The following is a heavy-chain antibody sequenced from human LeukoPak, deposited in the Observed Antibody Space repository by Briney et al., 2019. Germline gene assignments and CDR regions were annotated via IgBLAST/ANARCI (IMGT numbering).Heavy chain of an antibody. CDR2: IYTSGST. D-gene: IGHD1-1*01. J-gene: IGHJ5*02. CDR1: GGSISSYY. V-gene: IGHV4-4*09. Sequence: SETLSLTCTVSGGSISSYYWSWIRQPPGKGLEWIGYIYTSGSTNYNPSLKSRVTISVDTSKNQFSLKLSSVTAADTAVYYCARHEVQNWNPHWFDPWGQGTLVTVSS. CDR3: ARHEVQNWNPHWFDP.